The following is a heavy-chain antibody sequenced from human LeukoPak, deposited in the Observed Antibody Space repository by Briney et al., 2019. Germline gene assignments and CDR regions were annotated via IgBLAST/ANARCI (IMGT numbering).Heavy chain of an antibody. CDR3: ARARVRRWFDP. J-gene: IGHJ5*02. D-gene: IGHD1-1*01. Sequence: SETLSLTCAVYGGSSSGYYWSWIRQPPGKGLEWIGEINHSGSTNYNPSLKSRVTISVDTSKNQFSLKLSSVTAAAPAVYYCARARVRRWFDPWGQGTLVTVSS. CDR2: INHSGST. CDR1: GGSSSGYY. V-gene: IGHV4-34*01.